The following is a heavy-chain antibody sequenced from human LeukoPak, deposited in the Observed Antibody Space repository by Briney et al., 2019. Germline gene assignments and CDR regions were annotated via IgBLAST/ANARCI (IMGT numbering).Heavy chain of an antibody. D-gene: IGHD5/OR15-5a*01. V-gene: IGHV3-30-3*01. Sequence: PGGSLRLSCATSGFTFSNYAIHWVRQAPGKGLEWVADISIDGDNEYYADSVRGRFMISRDNSKNTVYLQMNSLTIEDTAVYYCAREPSGNFGQLVSSAEYFRHWGQGTRVTVSS. J-gene: IGHJ1*01. CDR1: GFTFSNYA. CDR2: ISIDGDNE. CDR3: AREPSGNFGQLVSSAEYFRH.